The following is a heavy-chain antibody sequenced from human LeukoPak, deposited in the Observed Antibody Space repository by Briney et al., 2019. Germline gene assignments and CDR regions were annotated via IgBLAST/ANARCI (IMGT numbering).Heavy chain of an antibody. CDR2: INPSGGST. Sequence: ASVKVSCXASGYTFTSYYMHWVRQAPGQGLEWMGIINPSGGSTSYAQKFQGRVTMTRDTSTSTVYMELSSLRSEDTAVYCCARDTATGDAFDIWGQGTTVTVSS. CDR1: GYTFTSYY. V-gene: IGHV1-46*01. CDR3: ARDTATGDAFDI. D-gene: IGHD6-25*01. J-gene: IGHJ3*02.